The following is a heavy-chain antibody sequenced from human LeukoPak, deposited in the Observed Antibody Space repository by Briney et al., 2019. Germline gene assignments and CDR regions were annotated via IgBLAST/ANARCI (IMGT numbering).Heavy chain of an antibody. D-gene: IGHD3-3*01. CDR1: GGSISSGDYY. J-gene: IGHJ4*02. CDR3: ARERRPLDGFGVVTFDY. Sequence: SETLSLTCTVSGGSISSGDYYWSWIRQPPGKGLEWIGYIYYSGSTYYNPSLKSRVTISVDTSKNQFSLKLSSVTAADTAVYYCARERRPLDGFGVVTFDYWGQGTLVTVSS. CDR2: IYYSGST. V-gene: IGHV4-30-4*08.